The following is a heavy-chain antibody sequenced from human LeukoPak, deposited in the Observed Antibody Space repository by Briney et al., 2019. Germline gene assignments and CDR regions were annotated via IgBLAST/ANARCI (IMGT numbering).Heavy chain of an antibody. V-gene: IGHV3-30*02. D-gene: IGHD3-10*01. CDR1: GFTFSSYG. J-gene: IGHJ5*02. CDR2: IRYDGSNK. CDR3: ARVVGLNYGSGSPNWFDP. Sequence: PGGSLRLSCAASGFTFSSYGMHWVRQAPGKGLEWAAFIRYDGSNKYYADSVKGRFTISRDNAKNSLYLQMNSLRAEDTAVYYCARVVGLNYGSGSPNWFDPWGQGTLVTVSS.